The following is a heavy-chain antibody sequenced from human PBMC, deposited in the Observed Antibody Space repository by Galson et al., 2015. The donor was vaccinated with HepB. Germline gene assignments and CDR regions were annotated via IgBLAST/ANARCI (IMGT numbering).Heavy chain of an antibody. CDR2: ISGSGGST. J-gene: IGHJ4*02. V-gene: IGHV3-23*01. Sequence: SLRLSCAASGFTFSSYAMSWVRQAPGKGLEWVSAISGSGGSTYYADSVKGRFTISRDNSKNTLYLQMNSLRAEDTAVYYCAKSRDYYGSGPRAYYFDYWGQGTLVTVSS. CDR3: AKSRDYYGSGPRAYYFDY. D-gene: IGHD3-10*01. CDR1: GFTFSSYA.